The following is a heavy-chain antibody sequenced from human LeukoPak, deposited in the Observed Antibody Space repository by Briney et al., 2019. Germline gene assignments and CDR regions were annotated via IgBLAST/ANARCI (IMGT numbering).Heavy chain of an antibody. CDR1: GFTFSTYW. V-gene: IGHV3-7*01. CDR3: ARGVETGVDWFDP. J-gene: IGHJ5*02. Sequence: PGGSLRLSCAASGFTFSTYWMTWVRQAPGKGLEWVANIKQDGSEKYYVDSVKGRFTISRDNAKNSLNLQMNSLRAEDTAVYYCARGVETGVDWFDPWGQGTLVTVSS. D-gene: IGHD7-27*01. CDR2: IKQDGSEK.